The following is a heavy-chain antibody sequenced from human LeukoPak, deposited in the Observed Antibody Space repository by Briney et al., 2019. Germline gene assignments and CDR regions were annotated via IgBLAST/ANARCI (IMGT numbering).Heavy chain of an antibody. J-gene: IGHJ4*02. CDR2: INPSGGST. V-gene: IGHV1-46*01. Sequence: SLKVSCKASGYTFTSYYMHWVRQAPGQGQEWKGIINPSGGSTNYAQKFQGRVTMTRDMSTSTVYMELSSLRSEDTAVYYCATSHGFWSGYYEAFHYWGQGTLVTVSS. D-gene: IGHD3-3*01. CDR3: ATSHGFWSGYYEAFHY. CDR1: GYTFTSYY.